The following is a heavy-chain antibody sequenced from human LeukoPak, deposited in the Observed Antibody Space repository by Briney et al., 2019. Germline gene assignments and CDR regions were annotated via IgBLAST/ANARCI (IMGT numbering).Heavy chain of an antibody. D-gene: IGHD1-26*01. CDR1: GYTFTSYD. V-gene: IGHV1-8*01. CDR2: MNPNSGNT. Sequence: ASVKVSCKASGYTFTSYDINWVRQATGQGLEWMGWMNPNSGNTGYAQKFQGRVTMTRKTSISTAYMELSSLRSEDTAVYYCARGGWEWELEAFDIWGQGTMVTVSS. CDR3: ARGGWEWELEAFDI. J-gene: IGHJ3*02.